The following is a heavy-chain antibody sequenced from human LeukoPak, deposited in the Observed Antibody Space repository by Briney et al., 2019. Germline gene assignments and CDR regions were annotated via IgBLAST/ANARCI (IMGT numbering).Heavy chain of an antibody. CDR2: VYSGGST. CDR3: ARDASDIVVVPAAVGPFDL. Sequence: GGSLRLSCAASGFTVSSNYMSWVRQAPGKGLEWVSVVYSGGSTYYADSVRGRFTISRDNSKNTLYLQMNSLGAEDTAVCYCARDASDIVVVPAAVGPFDLWGQGTLVTVSS. J-gene: IGHJ4*02. D-gene: IGHD2-2*01. V-gene: IGHV3-66*01. CDR1: GFTVSSNY.